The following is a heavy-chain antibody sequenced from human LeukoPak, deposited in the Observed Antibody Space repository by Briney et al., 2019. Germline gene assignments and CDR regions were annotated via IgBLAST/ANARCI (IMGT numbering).Heavy chain of an antibody. D-gene: IGHD6-13*01. CDR2: INPSGGST. CDR1: GYTFTSYY. V-gene: IGHV1-46*01. CDR3: ANSRRQQLVHYFDY. J-gene: IGHJ4*02. Sequence: ASVKVSCKASGYTFTSYYMHWVRQAPGQGLEWMGIINPSGGSTSYAQKFQGRVTMTRDMSTSTVYLELSSLRSEDTAVYYCANSRRQQLVHYFDYWGQGTLVTVSS.